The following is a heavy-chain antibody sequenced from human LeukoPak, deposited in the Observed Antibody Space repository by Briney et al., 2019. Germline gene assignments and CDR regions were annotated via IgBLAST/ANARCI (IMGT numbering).Heavy chain of an antibody. CDR2: IWYDGSNK. CDR1: GFTFSSYG. V-gene: IGHV3-33*01. CDR3: ARDIPGGNFPFDY. Sequence: GGSLRLSCAASGFTFSSYGMHLVRQAPGKGLEWVAVIWYDGSNKYYADSVKGRFTISRDNSKNTLYLQMDSLRAEDTAVYYCARDIPGGNFPFDYWGQGTLVTVSS. J-gene: IGHJ4*02. D-gene: IGHD4-23*01.